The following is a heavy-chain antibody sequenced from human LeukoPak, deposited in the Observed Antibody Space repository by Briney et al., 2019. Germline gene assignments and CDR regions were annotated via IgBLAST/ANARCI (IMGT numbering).Heavy chain of an antibody. CDR2: IIPIFGTA. CDR1: GGTFSSYA. CDR3: ARVLTYSGSYSHFDS. V-gene: IGHV1-69*13. D-gene: IGHD1-26*01. J-gene: IGHJ4*02. Sequence: SVKVSCKASGGTFSSYAISWVRQAPGQGLEWMGGIIPIFGTANYAQKFQGRVTITADESTSTAYMELSSLRSEDTAVYYCARVLTYSGSYSHFDSWGQGTLVTVSS.